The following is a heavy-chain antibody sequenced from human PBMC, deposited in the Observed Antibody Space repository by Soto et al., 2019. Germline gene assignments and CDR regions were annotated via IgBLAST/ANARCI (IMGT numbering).Heavy chain of an antibody. J-gene: IGHJ4*02. V-gene: IGHV3-23*01. CDR3: AFPGIPAAGTTVFDY. D-gene: IGHD6-13*01. CDR2: ISGTGDST. Sequence: PGGSLRLSCAASGFTFSNYAMSWVRQAPGKGLEWVSTISGTGDSTYYADSVKGRFTISRDNSRNTLYLQVNSLRAEDTAIYYCAFPGIPAAGTTVFDYSSQGALVTVSS. CDR1: GFTFSNYA.